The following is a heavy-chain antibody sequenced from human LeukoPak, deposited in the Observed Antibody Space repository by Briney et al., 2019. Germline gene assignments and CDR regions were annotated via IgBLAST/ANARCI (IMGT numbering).Heavy chain of an antibody. CDR2: ITTSSSYI. CDR3: AKEDTAISSYGLDV. Sequence: GGSLRLSCAASGFTFSTYYMNWVRQAPGKGLEWVSFITTSSSYIYHTDSVKGRFTISRDNSKNTLYLQMNSLRAEDTALYYCAKEDTAISSYGLDVWGQGTTVTVSS. D-gene: IGHD5-18*01. V-gene: IGHV3-21*01. J-gene: IGHJ6*02. CDR1: GFTFSTYY.